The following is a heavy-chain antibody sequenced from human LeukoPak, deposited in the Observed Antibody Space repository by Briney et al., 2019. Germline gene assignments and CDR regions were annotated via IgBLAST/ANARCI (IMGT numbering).Heavy chain of an antibody. D-gene: IGHD2-21*02. CDR2: IKRKTDGGTT. Sequence: AGGSLRLSCAASGFTFSNAWMSWVRQAPGKGLEWVGRIKRKTDGGTTDYAAPVKGRFTISRDDSKNMLYLQMNSLKNEDTAVYYCTTDSVTARRDDAFDIGGQGTVTVSS. CDR1: GFTFSNAW. J-gene: IGHJ3*02. CDR3: TTDSVTARRDDAFDI. V-gene: IGHV3-15*01.